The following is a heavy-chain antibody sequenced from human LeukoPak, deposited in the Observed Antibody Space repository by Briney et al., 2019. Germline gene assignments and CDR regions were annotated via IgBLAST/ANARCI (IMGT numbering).Heavy chain of an antibody. J-gene: IGHJ3*02. CDR1: GFIFSAYG. D-gene: IGHD3-16*02. Sequence: GGSLRLSCAASGFIFSAYGMHWVRQAPGKGLEWLAVIWYDGSSKYYADSVKGRFTISRDNSKNTLYMQMNNLRVEDTAVYFCARDNRYTGNYLDAFDIWGQGTLVTVSS. CDR2: IWYDGSSK. V-gene: IGHV3-33*01. CDR3: ARDNRYTGNYLDAFDI.